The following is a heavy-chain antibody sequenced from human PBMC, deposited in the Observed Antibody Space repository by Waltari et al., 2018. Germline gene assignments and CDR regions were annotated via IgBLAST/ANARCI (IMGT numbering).Heavy chain of an antibody. CDR2: INHSGGT. Sequence: QVQLQQWGAGMLKPSVTVSLSCAVFGGSSSGYYWSWFRSPLWKGLEWIGEINHSGGTSYNPSLNDRVTVSVDTSKNQFSLKRRSVTAADTTVYYCAGVAIVTIFVVVIDPLYDYLGQGTLITVSA. CDR1: GGSSSGYY. V-gene: IGHV4-34*01. D-gene: IGHD3-3*01. CDR3: AGVAIVTIFVVVIDPLYDY. J-gene: IGHJ4*02.